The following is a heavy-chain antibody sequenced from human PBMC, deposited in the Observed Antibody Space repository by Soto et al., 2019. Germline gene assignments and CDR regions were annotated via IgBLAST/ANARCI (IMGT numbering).Heavy chain of an antibody. D-gene: IGHD5-12*01. CDR3: ARSPPVEMATIGQLFYYYYGMDV. CDR2: ISSSGSTI. V-gene: IGHV3-11*01. Sequence: GGSLRLSCAASGFTFSDYYMSWIRQAPGKGLEWVSYISSSGSTIYYADSVKGRFTISRDNAKNSLYLQMNSLRAEDTAVYYCARSPPVEMATIGQLFYYYYGMDVWGQGTTVTVSS. CDR1: GFTFSDYY. J-gene: IGHJ6*02.